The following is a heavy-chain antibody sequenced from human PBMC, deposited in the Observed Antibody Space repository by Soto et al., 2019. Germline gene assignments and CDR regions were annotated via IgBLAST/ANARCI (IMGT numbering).Heavy chain of an antibody. J-gene: IGHJ5*02. CDR3: AKDGPEGVITPRWLDP. D-gene: IGHD3-10*01. CDR2: ISSGGGST. Sequence: GGPLRPPLTALGITFRVFGLNGGPQGPGKGLEWVSIISSGGGSTFYADSVRGRFTTSRDNSKEKLYLQMNSLSAEDTAVYYCAKDGPEGVITPRWLDPWGQGTLVTVSS. V-gene: IGHV3-23*01. CDR1: GITFRVFG.